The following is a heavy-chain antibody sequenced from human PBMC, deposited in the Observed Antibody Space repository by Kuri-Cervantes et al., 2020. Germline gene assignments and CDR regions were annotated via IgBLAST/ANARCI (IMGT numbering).Heavy chain of an antibody. V-gene: IGHV1-8*01. D-gene: IGHD4-11*01. CDR1: GYTFTSYD. CDR3: ARVGPVTKGRRGMDV. CDR2: MNPNSGNT. Sequence: ASVKVSCKASGYTFTSYDINWVRQATGQGLEWMGWMNPNSGNTGYAQKFQGRVTMTRNTSMSTAYMELSSLRSEDTAVYYCARVGPVTKGRRGMDVWGQGTTVTVSS. J-gene: IGHJ6*02.